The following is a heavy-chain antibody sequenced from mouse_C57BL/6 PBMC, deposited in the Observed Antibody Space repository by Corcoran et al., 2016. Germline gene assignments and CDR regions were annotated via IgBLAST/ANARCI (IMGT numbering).Heavy chain of an antibody. J-gene: IGHJ4*01. CDR1: GYAFTDYY. D-gene: IGHD2-3*01. CDR3: GSGDGYFYAMDY. V-gene: IGHV1-75*01. CDR2: IFPGSGST. Sequence: QVQLQQSGPELVKPGASVKISCKASGYAFTDYYINWVKQRPGQGLEWIGWIFPGSGSTYYNEKFKGKATLTVDKSSSTAYMLLSSLTSEDSAVYFCGSGDGYFYAMDYWGQGTSVTVSS.